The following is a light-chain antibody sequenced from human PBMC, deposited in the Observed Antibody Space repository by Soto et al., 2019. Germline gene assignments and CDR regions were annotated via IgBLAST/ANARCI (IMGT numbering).Light chain of an antibody. J-gene: IGKJ1*01. Sequence: DIQMTQSPSTLSASVGDRVTITCRASQSISSWLAWYQQKPGKAPKLLMYDASSLDSGVPSRFSGSGSGTEFTLTISSLQPDDFATYYCQKYNAYPWTFGQGTKLEIK. CDR1: QSISSW. CDR3: QKYNAYPWT. V-gene: IGKV1-5*01. CDR2: DAS.